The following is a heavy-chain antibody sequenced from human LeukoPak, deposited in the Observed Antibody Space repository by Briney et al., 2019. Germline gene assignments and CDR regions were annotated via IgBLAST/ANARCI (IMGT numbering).Heavy chain of an antibody. Sequence: GGSLRLSCAASGFTFSSYSMNWVRQPPGKGLEWVSSISSSSSYIYYADSVKGRFTISRDNAKNSLYLQMNSLRAEDTAVYYCARVYGSGSYYLALGYWGQGTLVTVSS. CDR3: ARVYGSGSYYLALGY. J-gene: IGHJ4*02. CDR1: GFTFSSYS. V-gene: IGHV3-21*01. D-gene: IGHD3-10*01. CDR2: ISSSSSYI.